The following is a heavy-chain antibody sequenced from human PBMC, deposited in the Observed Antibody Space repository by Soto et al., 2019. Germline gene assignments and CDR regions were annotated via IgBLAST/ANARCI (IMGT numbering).Heavy chain of an antibody. Sequence: ASVKVSCKASGYTFTSYAMHWVRQAPGQRLEWMGWINAGNGNTKYSQKFQGRVTITRDTSASTAYMELSSLRSEDTAVYYCARENYDYIWGSYRPPLGIWGQGTMVTVSS. CDR2: INAGNGNT. CDR1: GYTFTSYA. J-gene: IGHJ3*02. CDR3: ARENYDYIWGSYRPPLGI. V-gene: IGHV1-3*01. D-gene: IGHD3-16*02.